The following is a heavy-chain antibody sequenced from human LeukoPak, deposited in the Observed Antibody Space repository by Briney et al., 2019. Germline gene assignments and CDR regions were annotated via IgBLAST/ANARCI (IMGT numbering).Heavy chain of an antibody. D-gene: IGHD3-22*01. J-gene: IGHJ1*01. CDR3: ARALHYYDSSGYYPQMYFQH. V-gene: IGHV4-30-2*01. Sequence: SETLSLTCTVSGGSISSGGYYWSWIRQPPGKGLEWIGYIYHSGSTYYNPSLKSRVTISVDRSKNQFSLKLSSVTAADTAVYYCARALHYYDSSGYYPQMYFQHWGQGTLVTVSS. CDR1: GGSISSGGYY. CDR2: IYHSGST.